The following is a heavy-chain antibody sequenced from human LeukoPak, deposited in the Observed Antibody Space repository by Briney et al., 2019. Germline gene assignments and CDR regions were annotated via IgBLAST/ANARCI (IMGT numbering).Heavy chain of an antibody. J-gene: IGHJ4*02. D-gene: IGHD4/OR15-4a*01. V-gene: IGHV4-59*08. Sequence: SETLSLTCTVSGGSINSYCWSWIRQSPGKGLEWIGYIYYSGSTNYNPSLKSRLTISVDTSKNQFSLKLRSVTAADTAVYYCARRVPGHYYFHYWGQGTLVTVSS. CDR3: ARRVPGHYYFHY. CDR1: GGSINSYC. CDR2: IYYSGST.